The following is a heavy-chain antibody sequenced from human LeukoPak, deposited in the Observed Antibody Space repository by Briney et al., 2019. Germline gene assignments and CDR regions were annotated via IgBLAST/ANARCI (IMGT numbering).Heavy chain of an antibody. J-gene: IGHJ6*03. CDR1: GFTFSSYA. V-gene: IGHV3-30-3*01. CDR2: ISYDGSNK. Sequence: QPGGSLRLSCAASGFTFSSYAMHWVRQAPGKGLEWVAVISYDGSNKYYADSVKGRFTISRDNSKNTLYLQMNSLRAEDTAVYYCARDSSARTESAAGRMYYYYYYMDVWGKGTTVTVSS. CDR3: ARDSSARTESAAGRMYYYYYYMDV. D-gene: IGHD6-13*01.